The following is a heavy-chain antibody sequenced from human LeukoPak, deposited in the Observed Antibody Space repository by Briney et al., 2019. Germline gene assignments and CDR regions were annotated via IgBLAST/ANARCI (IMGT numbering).Heavy chain of an antibody. CDR3: ARGGTTVAYANYFDY. V-gene: IGHV3-11*01. CDR1: GFTFSDYY. D-gene: IGHD4-23*01. Sequence: PGGSLRLSCAASGFTFSDYYMSWIRQAPGKGLEWVSYISSSGSTIYYADSVKGRFTISRDNPKNSLYLQMNSLRAEDTAVYYWARGGTTVAYANYFDYWGQGALVTVSS. J-gene: IGHJ4*02. CDR2: ISSSGSTI.